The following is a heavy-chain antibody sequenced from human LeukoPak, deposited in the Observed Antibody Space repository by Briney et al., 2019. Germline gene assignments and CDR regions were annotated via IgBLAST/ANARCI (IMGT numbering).Heavy chain of an antibody. V-gene: IGHV4-34*01. Sequence: SETLSLTCAVSGRSFNDYYWNWIRQPAGKGPEWIGEINARGDTNYNPSLKSRVTISGDTSKKQFSLRLTSMIAADTALYYCARGQVPAARGYNWFDPWGQGTLLTVSS. J-gene: IGHJ5*02. CDR1: GRSFNDYY. D-gene: IGHD2-2*01. CDR3: ARGQVPAARGYNWFDP. CDR2: INARGDT.